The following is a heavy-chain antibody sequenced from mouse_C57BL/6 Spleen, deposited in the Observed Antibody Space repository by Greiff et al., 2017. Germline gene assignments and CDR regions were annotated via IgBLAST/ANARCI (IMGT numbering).Heavy chain of an antibody. D-gene: IGHD2-1*01. V-gene: IGHV7-3*01. CDR1: GFTFTDYY. Sequence: EVMLVESGGGLVQPGGSLSLSCAASGFTFTDYYMSWVRQPPGKALEWLGFIRNKANGYTTEYSASVKGRFTISRDNSQSILYLQMNALRAEDSATYYCARSNLLSPFAYWGQGTLVTVSA. J-gene: IGHJ3*01. CDR2: IRNKANGYTT. CDR3: ARSNLLSPFAY.